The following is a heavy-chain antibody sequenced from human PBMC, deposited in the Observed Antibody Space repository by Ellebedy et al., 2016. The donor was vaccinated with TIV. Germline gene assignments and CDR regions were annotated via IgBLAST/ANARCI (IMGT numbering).Heavy chain of an antibody. CDR3: ARHMHPSHYDILTGYPDY. V-gene: IGHV5-51*01. CDR2: IYPGDSDT. J-gene: IGHJ4*02. D-gene: IGHD3-9*01. Sequence: GESLKISXTGSGYSFTSYWIGWVRQMPGKGLEWMGIIYPGDSDTRYSPSFQGQVTISADKSISTAYLQWSSLKASDTAMYYCARHMHPSHYDILTGYPDYWGQGTLVTVSS. CDR1: GYSFTSYW.